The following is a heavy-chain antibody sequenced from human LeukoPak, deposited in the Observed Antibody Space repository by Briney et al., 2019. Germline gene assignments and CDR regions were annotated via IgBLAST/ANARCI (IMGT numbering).Heavy chain of an antibody. J-gene: IGHJ4*02. CDR3: ARDRNYYDSSGYYFAN. D-gene: IGHD3-22*01. CDR2: IYYSGST. V-gene: IGHV4-59*13. Sequence: SETLSLTCPVSGGSISSYYWSWIRKPPGKGLEGLGYIYYSGSTNYNPSLKSRVTISVDTSKNQFSLKLSSVTAADTAVYYCARDRNYYDSSGYYFANWGQGTLVTVSS. CDR1: GGSISSYY.